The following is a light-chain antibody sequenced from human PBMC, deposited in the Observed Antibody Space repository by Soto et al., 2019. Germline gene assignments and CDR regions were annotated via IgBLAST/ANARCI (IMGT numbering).Light chain of an antibody. CDR2: EVS. J-gene: IGLJ1*01. CDR3: RSYTTTSTRV. CDR1: SREVGMCNY. Sequence: QAARTQPASVSGSPGQSIAGSCTGSSREVGMCNYGSWYQQHPGKVPKLIIYEVSNRPSGVSNRFSGSKSGHTASLTLSGLKAEDEAHYYCRSYTTTSTRVFGTGPKVTV. V-gene: IGLV2-14*01.